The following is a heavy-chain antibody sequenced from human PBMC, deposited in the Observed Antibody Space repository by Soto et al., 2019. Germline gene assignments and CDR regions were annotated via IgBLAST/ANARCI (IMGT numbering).Heavy chain of an antibody. CDR2: IYYSGST. Sequence: ERLSRTCPVSGGSISSSSYYWGWIREPPGKGLEWIGSIYYSGSTYYNPSLKSRVTISVDTSKNQFSLKLSSVTAADTAVYYCARLSGGSYRYYYYGMDVWGQGTKVTVSS. V-gene: IGHV4-39*01. D-gene: IGHD1-26*01. CDR1: GGSISSSSYY. CDR3: ARLSGGSYRYYYYGMDV. J-gene: IGHJ6*02.